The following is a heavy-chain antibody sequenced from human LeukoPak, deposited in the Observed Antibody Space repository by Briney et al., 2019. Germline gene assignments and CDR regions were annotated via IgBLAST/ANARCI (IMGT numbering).Heavy chain of an antibody. Sequence: SETLSLTCTVSGGSISSYYWSWIRQPPGKGLEWIGYISYSGGTNYNPSLKSRVTISVDTSKNQFSLKLSSVTAADTAVYYCARAPLWFGELGYYGMDVWGQGTTVTVSS. CDR1: GGSISSYY. J-gene: IGHJ6*02. CDR3: ARAPLWFGELGYYGMDV. V-gene: IGHV4-59*01. CDR2: ISYSGGT. D-gene: IGHD3-10*01.